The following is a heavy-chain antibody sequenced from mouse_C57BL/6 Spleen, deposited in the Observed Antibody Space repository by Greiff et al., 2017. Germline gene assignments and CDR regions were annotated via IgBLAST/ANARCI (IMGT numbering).Heavy chain of an antibody. D-gene: IGHD2-4*01. V-gene: IGHV1-7*01. CDR1: GYTFTSYW. CDR2: INPSSGYT. Sequence: QVQLQQSGAELAKPGASVKLSCKASGYTFTSYWMHWVKQRPGQGLEWIGYINPSSGYTKYNQKFKDKATLTADKSSSTAYMQLSSLTSEDSAVYYCARSLYDYGYAMDYWGQGTSVTVSS. J-gene: IGHJ4*01. CDR3: ARSLYDYGYAMDY.